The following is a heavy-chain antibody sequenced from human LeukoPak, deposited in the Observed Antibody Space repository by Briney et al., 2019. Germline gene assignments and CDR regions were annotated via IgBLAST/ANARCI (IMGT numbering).Heavy chain of an antibody. CDR1: GFTFSSYW. CDR3: ARCLRDSSGYFKY. D-gene: IGHD3-22*01. V-gene: IGHV3-7*03. Sequence: PGGSLSLSCAAPGFTFSSYWMSWVRQAPGKGLEWVANMKQDGSEKYYVDSVKGRFTISRDNAKNSLYLQMNSLRAEDTAVYYCARCLRDSSGYFKYWGQGTLVTVSS. CDR2: MKQDGSEK. J-gene: IGHJ4*02.